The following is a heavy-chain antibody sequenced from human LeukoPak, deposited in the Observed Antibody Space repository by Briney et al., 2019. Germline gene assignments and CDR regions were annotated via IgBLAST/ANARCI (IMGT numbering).Heavy chain of an antibody. J-gene: IGHJ1*01. CDR1: GGSFSGYY. D-gene: IGHD2-2*01. V-gene: IGHV4-34*01. CDR2: INHSGST. Sequence: SETLSLTCAVYGGSFSGYYWSWIRQPPGKGLEWIGEINHSGSTNYNPSLKSRVTISVDTSKNQFSLKLSSVTAADTAVYYCARLHCTSTTCSGWDWGQGTLVTVSS. CDR3: ARLHCTSTTCSGWD.